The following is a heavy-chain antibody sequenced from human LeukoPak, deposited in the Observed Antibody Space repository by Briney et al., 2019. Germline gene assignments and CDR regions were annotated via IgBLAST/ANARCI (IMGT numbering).Heavy chain of an antibody. CDR3: AKGGAGGSYAFDY. CDR1: GFTFDDYA. D-gene: IGHD1-26*01. V-gene: IGHV3-9*03. Sequence: GGSLRLSCAASGFTFDDYAMHWVRQAPGKGLEGVSGISWNSGSIGYADSVKGRFTISRDNAKNSLYLQMNSLRAEDMALYYCAKGGAGGSYAFDYWGQGTLVTVSS. CDR2: ISWNSGSI. J-gene: IGHJ4*02.